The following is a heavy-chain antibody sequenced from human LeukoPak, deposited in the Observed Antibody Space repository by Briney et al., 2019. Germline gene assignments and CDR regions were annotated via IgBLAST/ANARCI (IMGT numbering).Heavy chain of an antibody. D-gene: IGHD3-10*01. Sequence: ASVKVSCKASGGTFSSYAISWVRQAPRQGLEWMGRIIPIFGIANYAQKFQGRVTITADKSTSTAYMELSSLRSEDTAVYYCARCPPGGSGSYTLCYGMDVWGQGTTVTVSS. CDR1: GGTFSSYA. CDR2: IIPIFGIA. CDR3: ARCPPGGSGSYTLCYGMDV. V-gene: IGHV1-69*04. J-gene: IGHJ6*02.